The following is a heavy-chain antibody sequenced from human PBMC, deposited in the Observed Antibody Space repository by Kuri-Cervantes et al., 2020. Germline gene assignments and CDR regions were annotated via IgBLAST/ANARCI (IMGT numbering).Heavy chain of an antibody. D-gene: IGHD3-22*01. CDR3: ARGRMTITMIVVEYWYFDL. CDR1: GYTFTSYY. Sequence: ASVKVSCKASGYTFTSYYMHWVRQAPGQGLEWMGIINPSGGSTSYAQKFQGRVTMTRDTSTSTVYMELSSLRSEDTAVYYCARGRMTITMIVVEYWYFDLWGRGTLVTVSS. CDR2: INPSGGST. V-gene: IGHV1-46*01. J-gene: IGHJ2*01.